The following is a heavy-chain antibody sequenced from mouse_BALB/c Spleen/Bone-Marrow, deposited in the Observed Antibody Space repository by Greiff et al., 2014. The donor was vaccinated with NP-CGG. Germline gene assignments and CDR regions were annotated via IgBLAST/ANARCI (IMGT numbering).Heavy chain of an antibody. J-gene: IGHJ4*01. V-gene: IGHV3-2*02. Sequence: QLQESGPGLVKSSQSLSLTCTVTGYSITSDYAWNWIRQFPGNKLEWMGYISYSGGTSYNPSLKSRISLTRDTSKNQFFLQLNSVTTEDTATYYCSRYYFGGGYNYALDYWGQGTSVTVSS. D-gene: IGHD1-1*01. CDR3: SRYYFGGGYNYALDY. CDR1: GYSITSDYA. CDR2: ISYSGGT.